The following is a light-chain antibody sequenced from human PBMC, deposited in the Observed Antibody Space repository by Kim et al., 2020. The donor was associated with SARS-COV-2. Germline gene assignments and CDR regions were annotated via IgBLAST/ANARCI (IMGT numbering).Light chain of an antibody. V-gene: IGKV3-15*01. CDR2: GAS. CDR1: QSVNSN. J-gene: IGKJ4*01. CDR3: QQYNQWPLT. Sequence: EIVMTQSPGTLSVSPGERATLSCRASQSVNSNLAWYQQKPGQAPRLLIYGASTRATGIPATFSGSGSGTEFTLTISSLQSEDFAVYYCQQYNQWPLTFGGGTKLEI.